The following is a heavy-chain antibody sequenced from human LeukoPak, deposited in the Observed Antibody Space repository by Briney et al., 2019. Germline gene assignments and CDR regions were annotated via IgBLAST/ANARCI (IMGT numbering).Heavy chain of an antibody. CDR2: ISAYNGNT. CDR1: GYTFTSYG. V-gene: IGHV1-18*01. D-gene: IGHD6-13*01. Sequence: GASVKVSCKASGYTFTSYGISWVRQAPGQGLEWMGWISAYNGNTNYAQKLQGRVTMTTDTSTSTAYMELRSLRSDDTAVYYCASTATRSWGAEDAFDIWGQGTMVTVSS. CDR3: ASTATRSWGAEDAFDI. J-gene: IGHJ3*02.